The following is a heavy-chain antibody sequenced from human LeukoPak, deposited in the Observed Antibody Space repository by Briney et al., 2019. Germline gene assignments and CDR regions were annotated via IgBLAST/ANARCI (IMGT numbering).Heavy chain of an antibody. CDR2: MFYRGST. D-gene: IGHD1-26*01. CDR3: ARQGGWGGAASLIEF. J-gene: IGHJ4*02. V-gene: IGHV4-39*01. CDR1: GVSISTSTNY. Sequence: SETLSLTCSVSGVSISTSTNYWAWIRQPPGRGLEWIGSMFYRGSTYYNPSLRSRVTISVDTSKNQFSLKLSSVTASDTAIFYCARQGGWGGAASLIEFWGQGTLVTVSS.